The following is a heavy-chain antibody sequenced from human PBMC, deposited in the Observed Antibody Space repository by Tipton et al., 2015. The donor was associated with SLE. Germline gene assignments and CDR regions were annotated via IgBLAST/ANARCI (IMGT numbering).Heavy chain of an antibody. CDR1: GGSISPYY. V-gene: IGHV4-59*08. Sequence: TLSLTCTVSGGSISPYYWSWVRQPPGKGLEWIGYISYGGSTNYNPSLKSRVTISIDVSKNQFSLKVPSVTAADTAVYYRGRGATTWRGAIYGMDVWGQGTTVTVSS. CDR3: GRGATTWRGAIYGMDV. CDR2: ISYGGST. D-gene: IGHD1-1*01. J-gene: IGHJ6*02.